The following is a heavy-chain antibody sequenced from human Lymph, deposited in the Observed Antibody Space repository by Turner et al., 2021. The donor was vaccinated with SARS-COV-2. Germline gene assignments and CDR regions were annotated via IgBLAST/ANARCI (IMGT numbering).Heavy chain of an antibody. V-gene: IGHV3-30-3*01. J-gene: IGHJ4*02. CDR2: ISYDGTNK. CDR3: AGGGYSSFDY. Sequence: QVQLVESGGGVVQPGGSLRLSCAASGFTFSSYAMHWVRQAPGQGLEWVALISYDGTNKYYADSVKGRFTISRDNSKNTLYLQMNSLRPEDTAVYYCAGGGYSSFDYWGQGTLVTVSS. CDR1: GFTFSSYA. D-gene: IGHD6-13*01.